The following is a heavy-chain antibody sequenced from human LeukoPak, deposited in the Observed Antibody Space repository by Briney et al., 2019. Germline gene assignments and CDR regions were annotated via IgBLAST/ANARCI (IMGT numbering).Heavy chain of an antibody. D-gene: IGHD2-21*02. CDR1: GYTFTRYY. CDR3: ARSEVVTASLHPYYFDY. Sequence: ASVKVSCKSSGYTFTRYYMHWVREPHAQGLGWVGISHLSGGSTGEAKKFQGRVNMRRDTSTDTVYMELSLLRDEVAAGYYCARSEVVTASLHPYYFDYWGQGTLVTVSS. CDR2: SHLSGGST. J-gene: IGHJ4*02. V-gene: IGHV1-46*01.